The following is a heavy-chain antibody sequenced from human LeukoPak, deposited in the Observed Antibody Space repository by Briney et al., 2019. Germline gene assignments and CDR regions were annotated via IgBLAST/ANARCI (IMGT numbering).Heavy chain of an antibody. D-gene: IGHD3-3*01. CDR1: GGSISSYY. Sequence: NPSETLSLTCTVSGGSISSYYWSWIRQPAGKGLEWIGRIYTSGSTNYNPSLKSRVTMSVDTSKNQFSLKLSSVTAADTAVYYCARHDSGVYDFWSGPQSGWFDPWGQGTLVTVSS. CDR3: ARHDSGVYDFWSGPQSGWFDP. CDR2: IYTSGST. J-gene: IGHJ5*02. V-gene: IGHV4-4*07.